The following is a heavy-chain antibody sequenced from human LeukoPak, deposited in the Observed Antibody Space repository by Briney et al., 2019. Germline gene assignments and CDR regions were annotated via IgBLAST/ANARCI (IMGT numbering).Heavy chain of an antibody. D-gene: IGHD5-12*01. J-gene: IGHJ4*02. CDR1: GGSISNYF. Sequence: SETLSLTCTVSGGSISNYFWSWIRQPPGKGLEWIGFIHSTGSTSYNPSLKSRVTISVDTSKNQFFLIMGSVTAADTAVYFCARLIGSSNVADYWGQGTLVTVSS. CDR2: IHSTGST. CDR3: ARLIGSSNVADY. V-gene: IGHV4-59*08.